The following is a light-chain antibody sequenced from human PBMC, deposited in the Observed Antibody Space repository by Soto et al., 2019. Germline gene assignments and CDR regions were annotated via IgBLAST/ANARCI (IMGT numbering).Light chain of an antibody. CDR3: QQYNNWPIT. J-gene: IGKJ5*01. V-gene: IGKV3-11*01. CDR1: QSVSSY. Sequence: EILLTQSPATLSLSPGERATLSCRASQSVSSYLAWYQQKPGQAPRHLIYDASNRATGIPARFSGNGSGTDFTLTISSLQSEDFAVYYCQQYNNWPITFGQGTRLEIK. CDR2: DAS.